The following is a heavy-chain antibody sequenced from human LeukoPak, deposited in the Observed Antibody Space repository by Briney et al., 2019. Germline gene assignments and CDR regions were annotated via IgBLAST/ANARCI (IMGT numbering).Heavy chain of an antibody. Sequence: SETLSLTCTVSGGSISSVKDYWAWIRQPPGKGLEWIATGDYSGGTYYNPSLESRVTISADMSKNQVSLKLSSVTAADAAVYYCAKEDGEEYSSGWYKRNYFDNWGQGTRVTVSS. D-gene: IGHD6-19*01. CDR1: GGSISSVKDY. CDR2: GDYSGGT. CDR3: AKEDGEEYSSGWYKRNYFDN. J-gene: IGHJ4*02. V-gene: IGHV4-39*07.